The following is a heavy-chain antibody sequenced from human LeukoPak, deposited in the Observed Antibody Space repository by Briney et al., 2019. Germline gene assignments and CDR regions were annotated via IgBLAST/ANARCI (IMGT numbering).Heavy chain of an antibody. CDR3: AGDYSRLGPLEY. Sequence: SETLSLTCTVTGGSISSYYWSWIRQPPGKGLEWIGYIYYSGSTNYNPSLKSRVTISVDTSKNQFSLKLSSVTAADTAVYYCAGDYSRLGPLEYWGQGTLVTVSS. CDR2: IYYSGST. CDR1: GGSISSYY. J-gene: IGHJ4*02. D-gene: IGHD2-21*01. V-gene: IGHV4-59*01.